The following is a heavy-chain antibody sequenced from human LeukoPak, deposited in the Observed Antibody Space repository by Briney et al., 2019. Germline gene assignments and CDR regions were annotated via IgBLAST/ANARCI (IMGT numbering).Heavy chain of an antibody. V-gene: IGHV3-48*04. Sequence: GGSLRLSCAGSGFTFSAYAMAWVRQVSGKGLECVSHITTGGSSIFYADSVKGRFTISRDNAKNSLYLQMNSLRAEDTAVYYCARALYDSSGYYSWYYYYGMDVWGQGTTVTVSS. CDR2: ITTGGSSI. D-gene: IGHD3-22*01. J-gene: IGHJ6*02. CDR3: ARALYDSSGYYSWYYYYGMDV. CDR1: GFTFSAYA.